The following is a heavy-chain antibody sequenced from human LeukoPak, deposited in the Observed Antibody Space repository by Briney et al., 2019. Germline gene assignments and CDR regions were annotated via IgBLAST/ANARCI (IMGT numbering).Heavy chain of an antibody. Sequence: GGSLRLSCAASGFTFSSYSMNWVRQAPGKGLEWVSYISSSSSTIYYADSVKGRFTISRDNAKNSLYLQMNSLRAEDTAVYYCAREGYCSGGSCSLDALDIWGQGTMVTVSS. CDR1: GFTFSSYS. CDR2: ISSSSSTI. CDR3: AREGYCSGGSCSLDALDI. V-gene: IGHV3-48*01. J-gene: IGHJ3*02. D-gene: IGHD2-15*01.